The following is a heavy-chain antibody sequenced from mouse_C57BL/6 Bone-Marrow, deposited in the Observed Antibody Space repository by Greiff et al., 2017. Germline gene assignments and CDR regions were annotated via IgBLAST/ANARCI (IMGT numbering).Heavy chain of an antibody. CDR3: ASPPNWYYAMDY. CDR2: IYPGSGST. V-gene: IGHV1-55*01. Sequence: QVQLQQSGAELVKPGASVKMSCKASGYTFTSYWITWVKQRPGQGLEWIGDIYPGSGSTNYNEKFKSKATLTVDTSSSTAYMQLSSLTSEDSAVYYCASPPNWYYAMDYWGQGTSVTVSS. CDR1: GYTFTSYW. D-gene: IGHD4-1*01. J-gene: IGHJ4*01.